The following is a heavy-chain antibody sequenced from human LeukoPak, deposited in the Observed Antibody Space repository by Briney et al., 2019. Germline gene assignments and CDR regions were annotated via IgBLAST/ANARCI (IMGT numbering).Heavy chain of an antibody. CDR1: GYTFTSYG. CDR3: ARESIGGYCSGGSCYSAY. CDR2: IIPILGIA. J-gene: IGHJ4*02. Sequence: ASVKVSCKASGYTFTSYGINWVRQATGQGLEWMGRIIPILGIANYAQKFQGRVTITADKSTSTAYMELSSLRSEDTAVYYCARESIGGYCSGGSCYSAYWGQGTLVTVSS. V-gene: IGHV1-69*04. D-gene: IGHD2-15*01.